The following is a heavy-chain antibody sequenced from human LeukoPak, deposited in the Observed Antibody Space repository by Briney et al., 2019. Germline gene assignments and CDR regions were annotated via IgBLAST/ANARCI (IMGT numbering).Heavy chain of an antibody. CDR3: AKQHSSDWNGVAEYFQH. D-gene: IGHD6-19*01. CDR1: GFTFNRYW. V-gene: IGHV3-7*03. J-gene: IGHJ1*01. CDR2: IKEDGSEK. Sequence: GGSLRLSCAASGFTFNRYWMTWVRQAPGKGLEWVANIKEDGSEKKYVDSVKGRFTISRDNAKNSLYVQMNSLRAEDTAVYYCAKQHSSDWNGVAEYFQHWGQGTLVTVSS.